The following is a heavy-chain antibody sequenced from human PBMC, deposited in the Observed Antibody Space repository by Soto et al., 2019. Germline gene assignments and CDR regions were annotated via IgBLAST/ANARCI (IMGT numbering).Heavy chain of an antibody. CDR3: ARGRCSGGSCYYLTVTKREPFDY. J-gene: IGHJ4*02. CDR2: INHSGST. Sequence: SETLSLTCAVYGGSFSGYYWSWIRQPPGKGLEWIGEINHSGSTNYNPSLKSRVNISVDTSKNQFSLKLSSVTAADTAVYYCARGRCSGGSCYYLTVTKREPFDYWGQGTLVTVSS. CDR1: GGSFSGYY. V-gene: IGHV4-34*01. D-gene: IGHD2-15*01.